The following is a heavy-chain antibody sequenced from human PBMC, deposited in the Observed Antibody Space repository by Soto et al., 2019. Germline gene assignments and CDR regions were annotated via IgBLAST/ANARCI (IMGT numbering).Heavy chain of an antibody. CDR3: ARDLMGYAMDV. J-gene: IGHJ6*02. Sequence: GGSLRLSCAASGFTFSSYHMDWVRQAPGKGLEWVSYISSASSAIYYADSVKGRFTISRDNAKNSLFLQMNSLRAEDTAVYYCARDLMGYAMDVWGQGTTVTVSS. CDR2: ISSASSAI. CDR1: GFTFSSYH. V-gene: IGHV3-48*03. D-gene: IGHD2-8*01.